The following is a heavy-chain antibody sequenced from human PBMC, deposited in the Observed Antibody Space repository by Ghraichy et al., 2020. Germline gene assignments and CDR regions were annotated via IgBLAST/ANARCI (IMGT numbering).Heavy chain of an antibody. J-gene: IGHJ4*02. D-gene: IGHD5-18*01. V-gene: IGHV3-30*18. CDR2: ISYDGSNK. CDR1: GFTFSSYG. Sequence: GESLNISCAASGFTFSSYGMHWVRQAPGKGLEWVAVISYDGSNKYYADSVKGRFTISRDNSKNTLYLQMNSLRAEDTAVYYCAKEAQLWLLMGGSDFDYWGQGTLVTVSS. CDR3: AKEAQLWLLMGGSDFDY.